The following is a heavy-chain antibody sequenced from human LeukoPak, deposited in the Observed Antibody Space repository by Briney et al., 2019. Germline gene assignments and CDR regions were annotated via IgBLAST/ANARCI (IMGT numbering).Heavy chain of an antibody. Sequence: ASVKVSCKASGYTFTSYGISWVRQAPGQGLEWMGWISAYNGNTNYAQKLQGRVTMTTDTSTSTAYMELRSLRSDDTAVYYCARTPAKGSGSYYPSHYYYYYYMDVWGKGTTVTISS. D-gene: IGHD3-10*01. CDR2: ISAYNGNT. J-gene: IGHJ6*03. V-gene: IGHV1-18*01. CDR3: ARTPAKGSGSYYPSHYYYYYYMDV. CDR1: GYTFTSYG.